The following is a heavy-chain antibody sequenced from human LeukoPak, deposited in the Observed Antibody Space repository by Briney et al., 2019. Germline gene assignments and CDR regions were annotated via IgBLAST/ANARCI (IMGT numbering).Heavy chain of an antibody. CDR3: AKTRPLDSSSWSHGDY. CDR1: GFTFSSYA. CDR2: ISGSGGST. D-gene: IGHD6-13*01. V-gene: IGHV3-23*01. Sequence: GGSLRLSCAASGFTFSSYAMSWVRQAPGKGLEWVSTISGSGGSTYYADSVKGRFTISRDNSKNTLYLQMNSLRAEDTAVYYCAKTRPLDSSSWSHGDYWGQGTLVTVSS. J-gene: IGHJ4*02.